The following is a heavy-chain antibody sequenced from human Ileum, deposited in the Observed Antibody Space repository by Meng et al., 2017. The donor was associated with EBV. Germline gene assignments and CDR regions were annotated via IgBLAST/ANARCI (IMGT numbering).Heavy chain of an antibody. CDR3: ARGSGAGGRDWFDP. CDR1: GYTFINHD. CDR2: MNSYTGNA. Sequence: QVKLVQSGAEVKKPGASLKVSCKASGYTFINHDINWVRQAAGQGLESIGWMNSYTGNAGYAQKFRGRVTMTRDTSINTAYLEVISLTSEDTAVYYCARGSGAGGRDWFDPWGQGTLVTVSS. V-gene: IGHV1-8*01. D-gene: IGHD3-16*01. J-gene: IGHJ5*02.